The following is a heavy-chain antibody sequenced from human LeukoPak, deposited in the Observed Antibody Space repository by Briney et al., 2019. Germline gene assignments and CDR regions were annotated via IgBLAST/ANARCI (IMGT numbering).Heavy chain of an antibody. J-gene: IGHJ4*02. D-gene: IGHD3-9*01. CDR1: GGSFSGYY. CDR3: ARASRYFDWLYLH. Sequence: SETLSLTCAVYGGSFSGYYWSWIRQPPGKGLEWIGEINHSGSTSYNPSLKSRVTISVDTSKNQFSLKLSSVTAADTAVYYCARASRYFDWLYLHWGQGTLVTVSS. V-gene: IGHV4-34*01. CDR2: INHSGST.